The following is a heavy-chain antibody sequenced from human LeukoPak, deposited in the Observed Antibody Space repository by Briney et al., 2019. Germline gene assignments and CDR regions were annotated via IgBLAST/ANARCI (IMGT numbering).Heavy chain of an antibody. Sequence: SETLSLTCTVSGGSISSYYWSWIRQPPGKRLEWIGYIYYSGSTNYNPSLKSRVTISVDTSKNQFSLKLSSVTAADTAVYYCASTRNDYGDYVGAFDIWGQGTMVTVSS. CDR1: GGSISSYY. V-gene: IGHV4-59*01. J-gene: IGHJ3*02. CDR3: ASTRNDYGDYVGAFDI. D-gene: IGHD4-17*01. CDR2: IYYSGST.